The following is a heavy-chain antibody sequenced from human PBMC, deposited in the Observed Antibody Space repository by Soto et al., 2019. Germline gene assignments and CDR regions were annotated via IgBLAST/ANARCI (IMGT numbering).Heavy chain of an antibody. CDR2: IIPIFGTA. D-gene: IGHD5-18*01. J-gene: IGHJ4*02. CDR1: GGTFSSYA. CDR3: ARFGSGYSYGSDY. V-gene: IGHV1-69*13. Sequence: AASVKVSCKASGGTFSSYAISCVRQASGQGLEWMGGIIPIFGTANYAQKFQGRVTITADESTSTAYMELSSLRSEDTAVYYCARFGSGYSYGSDYWGQGTLVTVSS.